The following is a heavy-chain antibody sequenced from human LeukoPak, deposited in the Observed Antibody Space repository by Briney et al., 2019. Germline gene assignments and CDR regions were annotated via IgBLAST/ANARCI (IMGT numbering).Heavy chain of an antibody. D-gene: IGHD3-16*02. J-gene: IGHJ5*02. CDR1: GFSFSSYA. Sequence: GSLRLSCAASGFSFSSYAMSWVRQAPGKGLEWIGRIYTSGSTNYNPSLKSRVTISVDKSKNQFSLKLSSVTAADTAVYYCAREGAPYYDYVWGSYRLPWFDPWGQGTLVTVSS. CDR2: IYTSGST. CDR3: AREGAPYYDYVWGSYRLPWFDP. V-gene: IGHV4-4*07.